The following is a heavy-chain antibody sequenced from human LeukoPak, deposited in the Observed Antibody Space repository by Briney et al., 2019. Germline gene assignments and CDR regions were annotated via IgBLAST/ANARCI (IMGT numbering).Heavy chain of an antibody. Sequence: PSETLSLTCTVSGGSISNYYWSWIRQSPVKGLEWIGFIYYSGSTNYNPSLKSRVTISVDTSKNQFSLKLSSVTAADTAVYLCASYSRPYGDKSGWFDPWGQGTLVTVSS. J-gene: IGHJ5*02. CDR1: GGSISNYY. V-gene: IGHV4-59*08. CDR2: IYYSGST. CDR3: ASYSRPYGDKSGWFDP. D-gene: IGHD4-17*01.